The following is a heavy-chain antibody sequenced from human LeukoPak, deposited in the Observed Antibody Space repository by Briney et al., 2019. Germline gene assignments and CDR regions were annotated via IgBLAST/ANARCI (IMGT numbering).Heavy chain of an antibody. CDR1: GFTFSSYA. D-gene: IGHD3-3*01. Sequence: AGGSLRLSCAASGFTFSSYAMSWVRQAPGKGQEWVSAISGSGGSTYYADSVKGRFTISRDNSKNALYLQMNSLRAEDTAVYYCAKRGADDFWSGYYQRAHFQHWGQGTLVTVSS. CDR3: AKRGADDFWSGYYQRAHFQH. CDR2: ISGSGGST. V-gene: IGHV3-23*01. J-gene: IGHJ1*01.